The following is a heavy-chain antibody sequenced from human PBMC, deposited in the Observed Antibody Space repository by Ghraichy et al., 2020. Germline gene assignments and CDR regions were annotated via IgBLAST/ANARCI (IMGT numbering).Heavy chain of an antibody. CDR1: GFTFNNYA. D-gene: IGHD3-3*01. CDR2: ISESGART. V-gene: IGHV3-23*01. CDR3: AKVGSSYYFDYFDY. J-gene: IGHJ4*02. Sequence: GGSLRLSCAASGFTFNNYAMSWVRQAPGKGLEWVSGISESGARTYYADAVKGRFSISRDNSKNTLYLQMNTLGAEDTAVYYCAKVGSSYYFDYFDYWGQGTLVTVSS.